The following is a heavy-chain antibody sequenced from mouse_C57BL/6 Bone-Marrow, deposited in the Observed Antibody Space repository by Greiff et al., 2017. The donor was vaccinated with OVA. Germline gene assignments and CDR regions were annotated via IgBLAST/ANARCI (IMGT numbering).Heavy chain of an antibody. CDR2: ISDGGSYT. V-gene: IGHV5-4*01. CDR3: AREGLLYPLCDY. Sequence: DVKLVESGGGLVKPGGSLKLSCAASGFTFSSYAMSWVRQTPEKRLEWVATISDGGSYTYYPDNVKGRFTISRDNAKNNLYLQVSHRKSEDTAMYYCAREGLLYPLCDYWGQGTTLTVSS. CDR1: GFTFSSYA. D-gene: IGHD2-12*01. J-gene: IGHJ2*01.